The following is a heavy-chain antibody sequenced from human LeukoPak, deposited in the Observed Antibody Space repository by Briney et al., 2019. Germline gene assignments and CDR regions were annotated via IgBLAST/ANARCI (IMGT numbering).Heavy chain of an antibody. CDR2: IYYSGST. Sequence: SETLSLTCTVSGGSISSYYWSWIRQPPGKGLEWIGYIYYSGSTNYNPSLKSRVTISVDTSKNQFSLKLSSVTAADTAVYYCARFETVAAKPIEHWGPGTLVTVSS. CDR3: ARFETVAAKPIEH. CDR1: GGSISSYY. D-gene: IGHD6-19*01. V-gene: IGHV4-59*01. J-gene: IGHJ1*01.